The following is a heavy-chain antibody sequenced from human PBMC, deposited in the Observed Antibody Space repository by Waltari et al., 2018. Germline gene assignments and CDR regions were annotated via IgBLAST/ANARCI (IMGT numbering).Heavy chain of an antibody. J-gene: IGHJ6*03. Sequence: QVQLQESGPGLVKPSQTLSLTCPVSGGSISSGSYYWSWIRQPAGKGLEWIGRIYTSGSTNYNPSLKSRVTISVDTSKNQFSLKLSSVTAADTAVYYCARELSYYYMDVWGKGTTVTVSS. CDR3: ARELSYYYMDV. CDR2: IYTSGST. V-gene: IGHV4-61*02. CDR1: GGSISSGSYY.